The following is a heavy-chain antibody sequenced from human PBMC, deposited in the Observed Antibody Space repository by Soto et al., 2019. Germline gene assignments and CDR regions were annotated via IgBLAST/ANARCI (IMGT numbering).Heavy chain of an antibody. CDR3: AKDAYYDFWSGSPTYFDY. Sequence: GGSLRLSCAASGFTFSSYAMSWVRQAPGKGLEWVSAISGSGGSTYYADSVKGRFTISRDNSKNTLYLQMNSLRAEDTAVYYCAKDAYYDFWSGSPTYFDYWGQGTLVTVSS. V-gene: IGHV3-23*01. CDR2: ISGSGGST. D-gene: IGHD3-3*01. J-gene: IGHJ4*02. CDR1: GFTFSSYA.